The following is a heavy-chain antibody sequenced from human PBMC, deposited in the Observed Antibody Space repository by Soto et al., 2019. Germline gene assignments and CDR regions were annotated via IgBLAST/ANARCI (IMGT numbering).Heavy chain of an antibody. CDR1: GGSIRSGGYY. D-gene: IGHD5-18*01. V-gene: IGHV4-31*03. J-gene: IGHJ6*02. CDR3: ARDRLMATAGTARHYFGLDV. Sequence: NPSETLSLTCTVSGGSIRSGGYYWSWVRQNPRRGLEWIGNIYHSGNTYYNPSLKSRLTISVDTSKNQFSLNLSSVTAADTAVYYCARDRLMATAGTARHYFGLDVWGQGTTVTVSS. CDR2: IYHSGNT.